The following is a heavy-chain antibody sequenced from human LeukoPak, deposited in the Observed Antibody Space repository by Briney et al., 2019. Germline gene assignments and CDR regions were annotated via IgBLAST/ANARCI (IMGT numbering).Heavy chain of an antibody. J-gene: IGHJ4*02. CDR2: ISSSGSTI. Sequence: GGSLRLSCAASGFTFSDYYMSWIRQAPGKGLEWVSYISSSGSTIYYADSVKGRFTTSRDNAKNSLYLQMNSLRAEDTAVYYCAGVPANTWIQLWSSGYFDYWGQGTLVTVSS. CDR3: AGVPANTWIQLWSSGYFDY. D-gene: IGHD5-18*01. V-gene: IGHV3-11*01. CDR1: GFTFSDYY.